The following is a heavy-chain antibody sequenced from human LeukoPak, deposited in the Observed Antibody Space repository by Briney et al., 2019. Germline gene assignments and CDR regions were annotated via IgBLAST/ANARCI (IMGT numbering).Heavy chain of an antibody. CDR1: GFTFSNAW. V-gene: IGHV3-15*01. Sequence: GGSLRLSCAASGFTFSNAWMNWVRQAPGKGLEWVGLIKSKIDGGTTDYAAPVKGRFTVSRDDSKNTVYLQMNSLKSEGTGVYYCTTLTMRLVHPDYWGQGTLVTVSS. CDR3: TTLTMRLVHPDY. D-gene: IGHD3-22*01. CDR2: IKSKIDGGTT. J-gene: IGHJ4*02.